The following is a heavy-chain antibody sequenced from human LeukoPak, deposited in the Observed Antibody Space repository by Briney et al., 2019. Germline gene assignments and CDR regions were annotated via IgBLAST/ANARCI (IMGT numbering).Heavy chain of an antibody. CDR2: IWYDGSNK. V-gene: IGHV3-33*01. CDR3: ARDYYRGEYYFDY. Sequence: GRSLRLSCAASGFTFSSYGMHWVRQAPGKGLEWVAVIWYDGSNKYYADSVKGRFTISRDNSKNTLYLQMNSLRAEDTAVYYCARDYYRGEYYFDYWGQGTLVTVSS. D-gene: IGHD3-22*01. J-gene: IGHJ4*02. CDR1: GFTFSSYG.